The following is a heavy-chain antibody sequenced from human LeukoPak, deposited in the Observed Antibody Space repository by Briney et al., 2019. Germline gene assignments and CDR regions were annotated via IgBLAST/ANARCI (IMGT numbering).Heavy chain of an antibody. Sequence: PGGSLRLSCAASGFTFSSYGMHWVRQAPGKGLEWVAVISYDGSNKYYADSVKGRFTISRDNSKDTLYLQMNSLRAEDTAVYYCAKEDKLWFGAPGGMDVRGKGTTVTVSS. J-gene: IGHJ6*04. CDR2: ISYDGSNK. D-gene: IGHD3-10*01. CDR3: AKEDKLWFGAPGGMDV. CDR1: GFTFSSYG. V-gene: IGHV3-30*18.